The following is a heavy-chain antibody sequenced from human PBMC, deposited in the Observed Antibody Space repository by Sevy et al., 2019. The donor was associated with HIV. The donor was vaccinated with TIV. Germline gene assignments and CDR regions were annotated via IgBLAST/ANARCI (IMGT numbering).Heavy chain of an antibody. CDR3: ARGGYQPLLYRTNWFDP. CDR1: GGSFSGYY. Sequence: SETLSLTCAVYGGSFSGYYWSWIRQPPGKGLEWIGEINHSGSTNYNPSLKSRVTISVDTSKNQFSLKLSSVTAADTAVYYCARGGYQPLLYRTNWFDPWGQGTLVTVSS. CDR2: INHSGST. D-gene: IGHD2-2*02. J-gene: IGHJ5*02. V-gene: IGHV4-34*01.